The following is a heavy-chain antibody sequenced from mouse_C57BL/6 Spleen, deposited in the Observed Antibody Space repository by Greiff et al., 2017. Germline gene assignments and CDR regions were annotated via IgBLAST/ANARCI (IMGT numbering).Heavy chain of an antibody. D-gene: IGHD1-1*01. CDR2: ILPGSGST. CDR1: GYTFTGYW. CDR3: ASPITRGVPAGFDC. J-gene: IGHJ2*01. V-gene: IGHV1-9*01. Sequence: QVQLQQSGAELMKPGASVTLSCKASGYTFTGYWIEWVKQRPGHGLEWIGEILPGSGSTNYNEKFKGKATFTADTSSNTAYMQLSSLTTEDSAISDCASPITRGVPAGFDCWGKGTTLTVSS.